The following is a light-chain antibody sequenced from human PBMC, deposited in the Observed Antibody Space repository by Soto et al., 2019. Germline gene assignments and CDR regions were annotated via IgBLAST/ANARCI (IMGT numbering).Light chain of an antibody. CDR3: QQYNNWPPIT. J-gene: IGKJ5*01. CDR1: QSVSSN. CDR2: GAS. Sequence: IVMTQSQATMYVSPGERATHCCRASQSVSSNLAWYQQKPGQAPRLLIYGASTRATGIPARFSGSGSGTEFTLTISSLQSEDFAVYYCQQYNNWPPITFGQGRGLEI. V-gene: IGKV3-15*01.